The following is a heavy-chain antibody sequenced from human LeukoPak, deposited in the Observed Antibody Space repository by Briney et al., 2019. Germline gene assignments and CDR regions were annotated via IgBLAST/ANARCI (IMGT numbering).Heavy chain of an antibody. CDR1: GFTFISSA. CDR2: ITGSAAST. CDR3: AKSHPRLTSRLDY. D-gene: IGHD2-21*02. Sequence: GRSLRLSCAASGFTFISSAISWVRQPPRKGPELVSAITGSAASTYYAYSVKCPFTISRENSKNTLYLQMNSLTAEHTTIYYCAKSHPRLTSRLDYWGQGNLVTVSP. V-gene: IGHV3-23*01. J-gene: IGHJ4*02.